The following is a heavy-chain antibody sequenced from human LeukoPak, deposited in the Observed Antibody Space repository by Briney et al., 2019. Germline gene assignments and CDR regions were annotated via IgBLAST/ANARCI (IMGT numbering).Heavy chain of an antibody. CDR2: IKQDGSEK. V-gene: IGHV3-7*01. Sequence: GGSLRLSCAASGFTFSIYWMSWVRQAPGKGLEWVANIKQDGSEKYYVDSVKGRFTISRDNAKNSVYLQMNSLRAEDTAVYYCARDRQNEDFCSGGDYWGQGTLVTVSS. D-gene: IGHD3-16*01. CDR1: GFTFSIYW. J-gene: IGHJ4*02. CDR3: ARDRQNEDFCSGGDY.